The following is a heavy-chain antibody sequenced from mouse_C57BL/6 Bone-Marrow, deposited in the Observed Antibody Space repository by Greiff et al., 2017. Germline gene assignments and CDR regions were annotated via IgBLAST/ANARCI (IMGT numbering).Heavy chain of an antibody. D-gene: IGHD1-1*01. CDR3: TKGHYYGSSPYWYFDV. J-gene: IGHJ1*03. CDR1: GFNIKDDY. Sequence: VQLQQSGAELVRPGASVKLSCTASGFNIKDDYMHWVKQRPEQGLEWIGWIEPENGDTEYASQFQGKATITAATSSNTAYLQLSSLTYEDTSVYYCTKGHYYGSSPYWYFDVWGTGTTVTVSS. CDR2: IEPENGDT. V-gene: IGHV14-4*01.